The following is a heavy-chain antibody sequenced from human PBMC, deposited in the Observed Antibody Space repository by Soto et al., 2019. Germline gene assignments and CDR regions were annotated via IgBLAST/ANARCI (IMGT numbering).Heavy chain of an antibody. V-gene: IGHV1-3*01. Sequence: ASVKVSCKASGYTFTSYAMHWVRQAPGQRLEWMGWINAGNGNTKYSQKFQGRVTITRDTSASTAYMELSSLRSEDTAVYYCVIVSSDPRWYGAGYCGQRTLVTVSS. D-gene: IGHD6-13*01. CDR2: INAGNGNT. CDR3: VIVSSDPRWYGAGY. CDR1: GYTFTSYA. J-gene: IGHJ4*02.